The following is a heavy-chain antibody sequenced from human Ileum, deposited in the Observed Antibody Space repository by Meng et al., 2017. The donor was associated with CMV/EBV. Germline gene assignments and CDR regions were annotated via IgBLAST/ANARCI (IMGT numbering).Heavy chain of an antibody. J-gene: IGHJ5*02. V-gene: IGHV4-31*02. CDR2: IYSSGST. CDR1: SGGYY. D-gene: IGHD5-18*01. CDR3: ARVNSRGYSYGPRVGWFDP. Sequence: SGGYYCSWIRQHPGKGLEWIGYIYSSGSTYYNPSLKSRVTISVDTSKNQFSLKLSSVTAADTAVYYCARVNSRGYSYGPRVGWFDPWGQGTLVTVSS.